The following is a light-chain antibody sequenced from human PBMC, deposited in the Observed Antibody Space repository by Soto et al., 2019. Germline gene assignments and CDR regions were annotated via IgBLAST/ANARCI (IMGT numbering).Light chain of an antibody. CDR3: SSFTNTITRDA. CDR2: EVS. CDR1: SGDVGGYNY. Sequence: QSVLTQPASVSGSPGQSITISCTGTSGDVGGYNYVSWFQHHPGKAPKLIIYEVSYRPSGVSNRFSGSKSGDTASLTISGLQAEDEADYYCSSFTNTITRDAFXTGTKVTVL. J-gene: IGLJ1*01. V-gene: IGLV2-14*01.